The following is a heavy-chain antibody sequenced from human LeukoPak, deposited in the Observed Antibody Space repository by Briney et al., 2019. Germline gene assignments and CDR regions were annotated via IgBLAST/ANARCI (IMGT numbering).Heavy chain of an antibody. V-gene: IGHV3-33*01. CDR2: IWFDGSNE. CDR3: ARDPGGSSSWYVKDYFDY. J-gene: IGHJ4*02. CDR1: GFMFSSYG. D-gene: IGHD6-13*01. Sequence: GGSLRLSCEASGFMFSSYGMHWVRQAPGKGLEWVAIIWFDGSNEDYADSVKGRFTISRDNAKNTVYLQMNSLRAEDTAVYYCARDPGGSSSWYVKDYFDYWGQGTLVTVSS.